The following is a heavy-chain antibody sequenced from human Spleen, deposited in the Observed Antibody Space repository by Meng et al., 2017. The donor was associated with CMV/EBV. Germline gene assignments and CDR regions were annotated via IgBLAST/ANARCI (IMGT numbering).Heavy chain of an antibody. J-gene: IGHJ5*02. CDR2: IYTSGST. D-gene: IGHD1-1*01. CDR1: GGSISSGSYY. CDR3: ARDSVFGLGTGTPFDP. V-gene: IGHV4-61*02. Sequence: QVGARDSGPGLVNPSQTLPPTCTVSGGSISSGSYYWSWIRQPAGKGLEWIGRIYTSGSTNYNPSLKSRVTISVDTSKNQFSLKLSSVTAADTAVYYCARDSVFGLGTGTPFDPWGQGTLVTVSS.